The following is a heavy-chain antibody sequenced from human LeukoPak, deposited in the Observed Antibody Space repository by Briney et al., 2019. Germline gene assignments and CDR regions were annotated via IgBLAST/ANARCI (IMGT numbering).Heavy chain of an antibody. Sequence: GGSLRLSCAASGFTFSNYWMNWVRQAPGKGLEWVANIKEDGGEKFYVDSVKGRFIISRDNAKNSLYLQMNSPRAEDTAVYYCARDSQHLNFDYWGQGTLVTVSS. V-gene: IGHV3-7*04. CDR1: GFTFSNYW. CDR2: IKEDGGEK. D-gene: IGHD3-3*02. J-gene: IGHJ4*02. CDR3: ARDSQHLNFDY.